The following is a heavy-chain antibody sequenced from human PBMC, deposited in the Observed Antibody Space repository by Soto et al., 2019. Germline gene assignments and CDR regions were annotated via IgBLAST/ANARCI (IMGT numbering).Heavy chain of an antibody. CDR3: VRLIGNSWLDS. CDR2: TYYRSRWYF. CDR1: GDSVSTNTAT. Sequence: SQTLSLTCDISGDSVSTNTATWDWIRQSPSRGLEWLGRTYYRSRWYFDYAVSVKSRITISPDISNNQVSPQLTSVTPDDTAIYYCVRLIGNSWLDSWGQGTLVTVSS. J-gene: IGHJ5*01. V-gene: IGHV6-1*01. D-gene: IGHD3-22*01.